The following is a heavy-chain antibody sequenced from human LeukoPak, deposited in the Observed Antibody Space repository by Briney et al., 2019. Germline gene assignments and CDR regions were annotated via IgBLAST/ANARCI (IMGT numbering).Heavy chain of an antibody. D-gene: IGHD3-22*01. J-gene: IGHJ4*02. Sequence: GGSLRLSCAASGFTFSSYAMSWVRQAPGKGLEWVSAISGSGGSTYYADSVKGRFTISRDNSKNTLYLQMNSLRAEDTAVYYCAKSGPWDYYASSGYYDWGQGTLVTVSS. V-gene: IGHV3-23*01. CDR2: ISGSGGST. CDR1: GFTFSSYA. CDR3: AKSGPWDYYASSGYYD.